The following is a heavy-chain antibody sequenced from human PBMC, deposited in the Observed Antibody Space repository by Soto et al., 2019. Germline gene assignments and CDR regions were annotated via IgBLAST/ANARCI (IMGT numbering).Heavy chain of an antibody. D-gene: IGHD3-3*01. J-gene: IGHJ4*02. CDR3: ARGGVSTRTFDY. V-gene: IGHV5-51*01. CDR1: GYNFAGYW. Sequence: GESLKISCKGSGYNFAGYWIAWVRQMPGKGLGLMGIIYPSDSDTRYRPSFQGQVTISADKSISSAYLQWSSLRASDTAMYYCARGGVSTRTFDYWGQGTPVTVSS. CDR2: IYPSDSDT.